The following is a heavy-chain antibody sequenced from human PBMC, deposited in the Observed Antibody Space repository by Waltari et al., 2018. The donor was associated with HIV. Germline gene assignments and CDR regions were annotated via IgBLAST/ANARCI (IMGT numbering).Heavy chain of an antibody. CDR1: GFTFSSHW. CDR2: IKQDGSEK. Sequence: EGELVESGGGLVQPGRSLILSCAASGFTFSSHWMTCVRQAPGKWLEWVATIKQDGSEKYYGDSVRGRFTISRDNANTSLYLQMNRLRVEDTGIYYCAKEQDFGTIIFNYYLGLDVWGQGTSVTVSS. V-gene: IGHV3-7*03. D-gene: IGHD3-3*01. J-gene: IGHJ6*02. CDR3: AKEQDFGTIIFNYYLGLDV.